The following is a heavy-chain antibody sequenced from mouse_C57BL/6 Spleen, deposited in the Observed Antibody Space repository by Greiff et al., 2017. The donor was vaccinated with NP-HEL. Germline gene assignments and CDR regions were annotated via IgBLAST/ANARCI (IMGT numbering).Heavy chain of an antibody. CDR3: AREDYGNYVAY. V-gene: IGHV1-54*01. D-gene: IGHD2-1*01. Sequence: ESGAELVRPGTSVKVSCKASGYAFTNYLIEWVKQRPGQGLEWIGVINPGSGGTNYNEKFKGKATLTADKSSSTAYMQLSSLTSEDSAVYFCAREDYGNYVAYWGQGTLVTVSA. CDR2: INPGSGGT. J-gene: IGHJ3*01. CDR1: GYAFTNYL.